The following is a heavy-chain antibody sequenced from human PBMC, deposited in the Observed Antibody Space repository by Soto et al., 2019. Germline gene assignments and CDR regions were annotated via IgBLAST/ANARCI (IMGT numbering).Heavy chain of an antibody. CDR2: IYPGGVNI. V-gene: IGHV1-46*01. D-gene: IGHD2-15*01. Sequence: ASVKVSCKAIGYSFTSHYMHWVRQAPGQGLEWMGTIYPGGVNIGYAQKFKGRFTISRDNSKNTLYLQMGSLRAEDMAVYYCARESCSGGNCYSGWFDPWGQGTLVTVSS. J-gene: IGHJ5*02. CDR1: GYSFTSHY. CDR3: ARESCSGGNCYSGWFDP.